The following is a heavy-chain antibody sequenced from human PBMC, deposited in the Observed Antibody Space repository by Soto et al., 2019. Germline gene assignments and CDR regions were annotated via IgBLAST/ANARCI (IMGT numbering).Heavy chain of an antibody. CDR1: GFTFSSDW. V-gene: IGHV3-74*01. CDR3: ASGAYYYDSSGYYYY. Sequence: PGGSLRLSCAASGFTFSSDWMHWVRQAPGKGLVWVSRINTDGSDTSYADSVKGRFTISRDNAKNSLYLQMNSLRAEDTAVYYCASGAYYYDSSGYYYYWGQGTLVTVSS. D-gene: IGHD3-22*01. J-gene: IGHJ4*02. CDR2: INTDGSDT.